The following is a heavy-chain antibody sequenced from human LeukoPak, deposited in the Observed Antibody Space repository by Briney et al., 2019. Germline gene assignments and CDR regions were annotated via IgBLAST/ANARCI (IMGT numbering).Heavy chain of an antibody. Sequence: GGSLRHSCAASGFTFSSYGMSWVRQAPGKGLEWVSAISGSGGSTYYADSVKGRFTISRDNSKNTLYLQMNSLRAEDTAVYYCAKVTAGATYYFDYWGQGTLVTVSS. CDR3: AKVTAGATYYFDY. CDR2: ISGSGGST. J-gene: IGHJ4*02. V-gene: IGHV3-23*01. D-gene: IGHD1-26*01. CDR1: GFTFSSYG.